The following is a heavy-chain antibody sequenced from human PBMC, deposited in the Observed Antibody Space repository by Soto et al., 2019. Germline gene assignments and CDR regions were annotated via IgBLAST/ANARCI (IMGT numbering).Heavy chain of an antibody. V-gene: IGHV1-69*01. D-gene: IGHD5-12*01. Sequence: QVQLVQSGAEVKKPASSVKVSCKASGGTFNNYPITWVRQAPGEGLEWMGGSIPIFGTANYAQNFQGRVTISVDESTSTAYMELSSLRSEDMDVYYCARGRGYSGDDHYYYFDMDVWGQVTTVTVSS. CDR1: GGTFNNYP. J-gene: IGHJ6*02. CDR3: ARGRGYSGDDHYYYFDMDV. CDR2: SIPIFGTA.